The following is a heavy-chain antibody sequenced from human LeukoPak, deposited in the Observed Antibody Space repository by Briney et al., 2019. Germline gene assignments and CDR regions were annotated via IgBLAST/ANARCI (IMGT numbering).Heavy chain of an antibody. CDR1: GFTVSSNY. Sequence: GGSLRLSCAASGFTVSSNYMSWVRQAPGKGLEWVSVIYSGGSTYYADSVKGRFTISRDNSKNTLYLRMNSLRAEDTAVYYCAGERAAAGIEEYYFDYWGQGTLVTVSS. D-gene: IGHD6-13*01. CDR3: AGERAAAGIEEYYFDY. CDR2: IYSGGST. V-gene: IGHV3-66*01. J-gene: IGHJ4*02.